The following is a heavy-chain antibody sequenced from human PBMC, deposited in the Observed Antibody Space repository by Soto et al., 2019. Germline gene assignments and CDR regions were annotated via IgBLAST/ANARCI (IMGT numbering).Heavy chain of an antibody. Sequence: ASVKVSCKASGYTFTGYYMHWVRQAPGQGLDWMGWINPNSGGTNYAQKFQGWVTMTRDTSISTAYMELSRLRSDDTAVYYCARCSYDYVWGSYRQGYFQHWGQGTLVTVSS. J-gene: IGHJ1*01. CDR1: GYTFTGYY. D-gene: IGHD3-16*02. V-gene: IGHV1-2*04. CDR2: INPNSGGT. CDR3: ARCSYDYVWGSYRQGYFQH.